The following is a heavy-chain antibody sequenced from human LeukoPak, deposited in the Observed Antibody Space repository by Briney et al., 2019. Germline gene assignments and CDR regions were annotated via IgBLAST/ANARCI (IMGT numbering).Heavy chain of an antibody. V-gene: IGHV3-53*01. Sequence: GGSLRLSCAASGFIVSGDFMSWVRQAPGKGLEWVSVIYSDGSTYYADSVKGRFTISRDNSKNTLDLQMTGLRAEDTAVYYCARERGRGRDSPWFDYWGQGTLVTVSP. CDR2: IYSDGST. CDR3: ARERGRGRDSPWFDY. D-gene: IGHD1-26*01. J-gene: IGHJ4*02. CDR1: GFIVSGDF.